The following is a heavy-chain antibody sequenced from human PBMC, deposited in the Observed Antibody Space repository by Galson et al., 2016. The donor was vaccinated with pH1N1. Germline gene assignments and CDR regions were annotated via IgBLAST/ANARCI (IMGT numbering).Heavy chain of an antibody. CDR2: IKPNTGDT. J-gene: IGHJ4*01. D-gene: IGHD3-3*01. CDR1: GYTFTAYQ. CDR3: ARDWSGYFTTTHY. V-gene: IGHV1-2*02. Sequence: SVKVSCKASGYTFTAYQMNWLRQAPGLGLEWMGWIKPNTGDTAYAQKFQGRVTMTSDTSISTAYMEVTSLRSDDTAVYYCARDWSGYFTTTHYWGHGTRVTVSS.